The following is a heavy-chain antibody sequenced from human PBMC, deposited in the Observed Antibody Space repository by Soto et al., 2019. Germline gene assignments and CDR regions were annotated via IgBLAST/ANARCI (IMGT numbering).Heavy chain of an antibody. D-gene: IGHD5-12*01. V-gene: IGHV1-69*13. J-gene: IGHJ6*02. CDR3: ARDGPVVGYSGYDEGGYYGMDV. Sequence: GASVKVSCKASGGTFSSYAISWVRQAPGQGLEWMGGIIPIFGTANYAQKFQGRVTITADESTSTAYMELSSLRSEDTAVYYCARDGPVVGYSGYDEGGYYGMDVWGQGTTVTVSS. CDR2: IIPIFGTA. CDR1: GGTFSSYA.